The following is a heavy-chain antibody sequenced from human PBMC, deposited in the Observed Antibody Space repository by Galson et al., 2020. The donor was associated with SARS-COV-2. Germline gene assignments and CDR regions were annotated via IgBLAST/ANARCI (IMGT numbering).Heavy chain of an antibody. Sequence: ETSETLSLTCPVSSGSISDYYWSWIRQPAGKGLEWIGRIHTRGDTHYNPSLKSRVTMSVDTSKNHFSLKLSAVTAADTAVYYCARDLDYNYGQRGFDYWGQGTLVTVSS. CDR3: ARDLDYNYGQRGFDY. CDR1: SGSISDYY. D-gene: IGHD5-18*01. CDR2: IHTRGDT. J-gene: IGHJ4*02. V-gene: IGHV4-4*07.